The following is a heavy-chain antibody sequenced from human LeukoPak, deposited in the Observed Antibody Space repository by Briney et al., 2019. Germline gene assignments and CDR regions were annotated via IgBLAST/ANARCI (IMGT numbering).Heavy chain of an antibody. CDR1: APTFSSYA. J-gene: IGHJ4*02. V-gene: IGHV3-23*01. CDR3: AKAPTRCEGFEY. D-gene: IGHD3-3*01. CDR2: ISGSGGGT. Sequence: PGGSLTLSCAPSAPTFSSYAIRCARHAPGKGMEWVSSISGSGGGTDYAGSVKGRFSISRDNSKNTLYLQRNSVRAEDTAVYDCAKAPTRCEGFEYWGQGTLVTVSS.